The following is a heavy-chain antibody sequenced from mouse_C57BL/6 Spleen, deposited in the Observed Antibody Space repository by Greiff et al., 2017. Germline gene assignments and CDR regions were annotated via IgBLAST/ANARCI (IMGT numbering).Heavy chain of an antibody. CDR2: INPNNGGT. CDR3: ARVLYRGAMDY. V-gene: IGHV1-26*01. Sequence: VQLKQSGPELVKPGASVKISCKASGYAFTDYYMNWVKQSHGKSLEWIGDINPNNGGTSYNQKFKGKATLTVDKSSSTAYMELRSLTSEDSAVYYCARVLYRGAMDYWGQGTSVTVSS. CDR1: GYAFTDYY. D-gene: IGHD2-12*01. J-gene: IGHJ4*01.